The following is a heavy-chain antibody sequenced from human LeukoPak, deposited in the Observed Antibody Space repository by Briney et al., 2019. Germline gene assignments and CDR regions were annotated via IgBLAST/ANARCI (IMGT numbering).Heavy chain of an antibody. CDR3: ARDYGGNSGDAFDI. V-gene: IGHV3-74*01. CDR1: GFTFSNYW. J-gene: IGHJ3*02. CDR2: IKGDGSST. D-gene: IGHD4-23*01. Sequence: GGSLRLSCATSGFTFSNYWMHWVRQVPGKGLVWVSRIKGDGSSTRNADSVEGRFTISRDNSKNTLYLQMNSLRAEDTAVYYCARDYGGNSGDAFDIWGQGTMVTVSS.